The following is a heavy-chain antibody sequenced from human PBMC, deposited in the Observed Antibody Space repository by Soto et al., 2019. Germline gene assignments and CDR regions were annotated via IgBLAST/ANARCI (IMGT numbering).Heavy chain of an antibody. V-gene: IGHV3-33*01. CDR1: GFTFRSYG. CDR3: ARNRLVPYGYGMDV. J-gene: IGHJ6*02. Sequence: GGSLRLSCAASGFTFRSYGIHWVRQAPGKGLEWVALIWFDGSKKYYVDSVKGRFAVSRDNSKNTLYLQMNSLRVEDTAVYYCARNRLVPYGYGMDVWGQGTTVTVSS. D-gene: IGHD2-2*01. CDR2: IWFDGSKK.